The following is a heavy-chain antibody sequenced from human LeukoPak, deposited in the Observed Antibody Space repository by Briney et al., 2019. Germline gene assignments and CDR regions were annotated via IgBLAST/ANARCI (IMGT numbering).Heavy chain of an antibody. D-gene: IGHD3-9*01. J-gene: IGHJ6*03. CDR2: MNPNSGNT. CDR1: GYTFTSYD. CDR3: AREVLTGYYGYYYYMDV. V-gene: IGHV1-8*01. Sequence: ASVKVSCTASGYTFTSYDINWVRQAPGQGLEWMGWMNPNSGNTGYAQKFQGRVTMTRNTSISTAYMELSSLRSEDTAVYYCAREVLTGYYGYYYYMDVWGKGTTVTISS.